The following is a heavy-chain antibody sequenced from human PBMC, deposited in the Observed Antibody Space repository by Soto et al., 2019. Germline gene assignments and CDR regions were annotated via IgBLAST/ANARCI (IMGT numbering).Heavy chain of an antibody. Sequence: GGSLRLSCAASGFTFSSYGMHWVRQAPGKGLEWVAVIWYDGSNKYYADSVKGRFTISRDNSKNTLYLQMNSLRAEDTAVYYCARMTIFGVGLDYWGQGTLVTVSS. J-gene: IGHJ4*02. CDR1: GFTFSSYG. CDR2: IWYDGSNK. CDR3: ARMTIFGVGLDY. V-gene: IGHV3-33*01. D-gene: IGHD3-3*01.